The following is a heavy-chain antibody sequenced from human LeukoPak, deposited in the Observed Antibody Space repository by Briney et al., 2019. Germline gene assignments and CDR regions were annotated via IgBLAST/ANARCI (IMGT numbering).Heavy chain of an antibody. D-gene: IGHD3-22*01. CDR2: ISRSSNYK. CDR3: ASSRYDSSGYYGIIGY. V-gene: IGHV3-21*01. Sequence: GGSLRLSCAASGFTFSGYSMIWVRQAPGKGLEWVSSISRSSNYKYYADSVKGRFTISRDNAKNSLYLQMNSLRAEDTALYYCASSRYDSSGYYGIIGYWGQGTLVTVSS. CDR1: GFTFSGYS. J-gene: IGHJ4*02.